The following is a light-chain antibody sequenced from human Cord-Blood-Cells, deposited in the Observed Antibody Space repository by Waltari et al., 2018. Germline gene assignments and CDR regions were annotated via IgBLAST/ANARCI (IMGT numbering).Light chain of an antibody. CDR1: NIGSKS. Sequence: SYVLTQPPSVSVAPGKTARITCGGNNIGSKSVHWYQQKPGQAPVLVIYYDSDRPSGILGRFSGSNSGNTATLTISRVEAGDEADYYCQVWDSSSDQVFGGGTKLTVL. CDR3: QVWDSSSDQV. J-gene: IGLJ3*02. V-gene: IGLV3-21*04. CDR2: YDS.